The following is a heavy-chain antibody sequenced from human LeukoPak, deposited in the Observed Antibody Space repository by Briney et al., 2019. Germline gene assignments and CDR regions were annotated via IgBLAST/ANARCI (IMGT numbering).Heavy chain of an antibody. Sequence: PSETLSLTCTVSGDSISDYYWSWIRQPAGKELEWIGHVYTSGSTSYNPSLKSRVTIFIDTSKNQFSLEVNSVTAADTAVYFCAKVGGSSLLDRLAFDSWGREPRSASPQ. CDR3: AKVGGSSLLDRLAFDS. J-gene: IGHJ4*02. CDR2: VYTSGST. CDR1: GDSISDYY. V-gene: IGHV4-4*08. D-gene: IGHD6-6*01.